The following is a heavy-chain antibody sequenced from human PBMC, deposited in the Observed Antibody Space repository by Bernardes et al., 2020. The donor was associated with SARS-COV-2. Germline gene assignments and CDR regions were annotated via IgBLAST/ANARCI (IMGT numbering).Heavy chain of an antibody. CDR3: ARESELASGWYRVTGWFDP. CDR2: ISSSGSTI. V-gene: IGHV3-11*01. Sequence: GGSLRLSCAASGFTFSDYYMSWIRQAPGKGLEWVSYISSSGSTIYYADSVKGRFTISRDNAKNSLYLQMNSLRAEDTAVYYCARESELASGWYRVTGWFDPWGQGTLVTVSS. D-gene: IGHD6-19*01. CDR1: GFTFSDYY. J-gene: IGHJ5*02.